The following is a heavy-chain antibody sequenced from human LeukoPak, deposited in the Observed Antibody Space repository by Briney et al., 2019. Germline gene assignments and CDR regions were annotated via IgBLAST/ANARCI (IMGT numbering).Heavy chain of an antibody. Sequence: GASVKVSCKASGYTFTGYYMHWVRQAPGQGLEWMGWINTNSGGTNYAQKFQGRVTITRDTSISKDDMELSRLRSDDKAVEYCARGALVGGGDNWFDPWGQGTLVTVSS. CDR3: ARGALVGGGDNWFDP. D-gene: IGHD3-16*01. J-gene: IGHJ5*02. V-gene: IGHV1-2*02. CDR2: INTNSGGT. CDR1: GYTFTGYY.